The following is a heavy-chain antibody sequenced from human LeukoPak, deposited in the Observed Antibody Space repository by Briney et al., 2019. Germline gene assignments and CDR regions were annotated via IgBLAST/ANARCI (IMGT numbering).Heavy chain of an antibody. V-gene: IGHV4-59*08. Sequence: PSETLSLTCTVSGGSIRGYYWSWIRQPPGKGLQFIGYIHYTGSTNYNPSLESRVTLSVDTSKNHFSLKLRSVTAADTAVYYCARLSKDTVVLPAAMARYFDYWGQGTLVTVSS. CDR1: GGSIRGYY. D-gene: IGHD2-2*01. CDR3: ARLSKDTVVLPAAMARYFDY. CDR2: IHYTGST. J-gene: IGHJ4*02.